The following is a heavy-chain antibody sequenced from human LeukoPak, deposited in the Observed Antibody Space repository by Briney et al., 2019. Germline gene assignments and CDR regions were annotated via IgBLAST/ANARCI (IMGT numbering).Heavy chain of an antibody. Sequence: GGSLRLSCAASGFTFSSYGMHWVRQAPGKGLEWVAVISYDGSNKYYADSVKGRFTISRDNSKNTLYLQMNSLRAEDTAVYYCAKVHGYITMIVVVIPRENYFDYWGQGTLVTVSS. CDR2: ISYDGSNK. D-gene: IGHD3-22*01. J-gene: IGHJ4*02. CDR1: GFTFSSYG. V-gene: IGHV3-30*18. CDR3: AKVHGYITMIVVVIPRENYFDY.